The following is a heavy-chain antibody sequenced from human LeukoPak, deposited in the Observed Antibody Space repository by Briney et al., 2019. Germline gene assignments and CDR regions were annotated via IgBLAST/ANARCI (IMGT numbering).Heavy chain of an antibody. V-gene: IGHV3-23*01. CDR2: ISGSGGTT. CDR1: RFTFSSYA. Sequence: PGGSLRLSCAASRFTFSSYAMTWVRQPPGKGLEWVAAISGSGGTTYYADFAKGRFSISRDNSENTLYLQMYSLRAEDTAVYYCAKRHVWVDYWGQGTLVTVSS. D-gene: IGHD7-27*01. J-gene: IGHJ4*02. CDR3: AKRHVWVDY.